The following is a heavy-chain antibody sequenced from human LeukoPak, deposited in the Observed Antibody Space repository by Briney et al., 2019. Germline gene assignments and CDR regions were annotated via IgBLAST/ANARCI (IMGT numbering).Heavy chain of an antibody. V-gene: IGHV3-30*02. CDR2: IRYDGSNK. D-gene: IGHD6-13*01. CDR1: GFTVSSYG. CDR3: AKRAYTSSWDWFDP. Sequence: GGSLRLSCAASGFTVSSYGMHWVRQAPGKGLEWVAFIRYDGSNKYYADSVKGRFTISRDNSKNTLYLQMNSLRADDTAVYYCAKRAYTSSWDWFDPWGQGTLVTVSS. J-gene: IGHJ5*02.